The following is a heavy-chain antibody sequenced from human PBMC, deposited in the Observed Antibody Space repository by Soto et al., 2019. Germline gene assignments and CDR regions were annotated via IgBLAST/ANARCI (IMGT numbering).Heavy chain of an antibody. J-gene: IGHJ4*02. D-gene: IGHD2-15*01. CDR1: GGSISSGDYY. CDR3: AREAPSGGYCSGGSCRIDY. V-gene: IGHV4-30-4*01. Sequence: QVQLQESGTGLVKPSQTLSLTCTVSGGSISSGDYYWRWIRHPPGKGLEWIGYIYYSGSTYYNPSLKSRVTISVDTSKNQFSLKLSSVTAADTAVYYCAREAPSGGYCSGGSCRIDYWGQGTLVTVSS. CDR2: IYYSGST.